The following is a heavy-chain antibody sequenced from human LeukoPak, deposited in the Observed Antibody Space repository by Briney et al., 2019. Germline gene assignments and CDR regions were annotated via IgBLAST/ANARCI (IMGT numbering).Heavy chain of an antibody. V-gene: IGHV3-7*01. CDR2: IKQDGSEK. Sequence: PGWSLRLSCAASGFTFSSYWMSWVRQAPGKGLEWVANIKQDGSEKYYVDSVKGRFTISRDNAKNSLYLQMNSLRAEDTAVFYCATLSYYYGMDVWGQGTTVTVSS. J-gene: IGHJ6*02. CDR1: GFTFSSYW. CDR3: ATLSYYYGMDV.